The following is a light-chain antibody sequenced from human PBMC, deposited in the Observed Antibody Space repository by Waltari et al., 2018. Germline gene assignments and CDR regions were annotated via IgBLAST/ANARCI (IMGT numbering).Light chain of an antibody. J-gene: IGKJ1*01. CDR3: QQSFRGAWE. Sequence: DIHLTQSPSSLSASVGDTVTITCRASDSVTSYSNWYQQKSGKAPRLLIYAAASLESGVPSRFSGRGSETYFTLTITDLQPEDVATYFCQQSFRGAWEFGQGTRV. CDR2: AAA. V-gene: IGKV1-39*01. CDR1: DSVTSY.